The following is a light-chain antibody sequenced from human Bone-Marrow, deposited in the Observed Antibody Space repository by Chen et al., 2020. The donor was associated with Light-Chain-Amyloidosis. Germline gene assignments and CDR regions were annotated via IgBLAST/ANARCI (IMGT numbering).Light chain of an antibody. Sequence: SYVLTQPSSVSVAPGQTATNACGGNNIGSTSVHWYQQPPGQAPLLVVYDDSDRPSEIPQRLSGSNSGNTATQTISRVEAGEEADHYCQVWDSSSDRPVFGGGTKLTVL. J-gene: IGLJ3*02. CDR2: DDS. CDR1: NIGSTS. CDR3: QVWDSSSDRPV. V-gene: IGLV3-21*02.